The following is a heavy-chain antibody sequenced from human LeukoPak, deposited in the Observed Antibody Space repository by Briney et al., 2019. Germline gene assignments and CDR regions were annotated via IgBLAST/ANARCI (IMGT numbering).Heavy chain of an antibody. Sequence: GGSLRLSCAASGFTFSSYAMSWVRQAPGKGLEWVSAISGSGGSTYYADSVKGRFTISRDNSKNTLCLQMNSLRAEDTAVYYCAKDLVLLAAAGTGCFDYWGQGTLVTVSS. CDR2: ISGSGGST. D-gene: IGHD6-13*01. V-gene: IGHV3-23*01. CDR1: GFTFSSYA. CDR3: AKDLVLLAAAGTGCFDY. J-gene: IGHJ4*02.